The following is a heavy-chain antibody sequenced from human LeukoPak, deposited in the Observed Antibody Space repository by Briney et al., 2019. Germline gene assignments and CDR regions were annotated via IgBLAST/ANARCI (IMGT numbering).Heavy chain of an antibody. V-gene: IGHV4-59*01. CDR1: GGSISSYY. D-gene: IGHD3-3*01. CDR2: IYYSGST. CDR3: ARTHYDFWSGYVAAEYFQH. J-gene: IGHJ1*01. Sequence: SETLSLTCTVSGGSISSYYWSWIRQPPGKGLEWIGYIYYSGSTNYNPSLKSRVTISVDTSKNQFSLKLSSVTAADTAVYYCARTHYDFWSGYVAAEYFQHWGQGTLVTVSS.